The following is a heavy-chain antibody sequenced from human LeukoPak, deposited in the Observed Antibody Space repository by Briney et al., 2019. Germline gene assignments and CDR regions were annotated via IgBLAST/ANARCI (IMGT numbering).Heavy chain of an antibody. CDR1: GGSISSYY. Sequence: SETLSLTCTVSGGSISSYYWSWIRQPPEKGLEWIGYIYYSGSTNYNPSLKSRVTISVDTSKNQFSLKLSSVTAADTAVYYCARHLVGGWSDYWGQGTLVTVSS. V-gene: IGHV4-59*08. CDR2: IYYSGST. J-gene: IGHJ4*02. CDR3: ARHLVGGWSDY. D-gene: IGHD6-19*01.